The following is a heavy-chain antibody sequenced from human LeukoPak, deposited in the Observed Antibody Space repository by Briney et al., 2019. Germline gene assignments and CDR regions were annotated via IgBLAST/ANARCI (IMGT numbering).Heavy chain of an antibody. CDR1: GYIFNIYG. V-gene: IGHV1-18*01. CDR2: ISAYSGDT. J-gene: IGHJ4*02. CDR3: ARDSRLELRRRTDY. Sequence: ASVKVSCKASGYIFNIYGISWVRQAPGEGLEWVGWISAYSGDTNYAQQFQGRVTMTTDTSTSTAYMELRSLTSDDTAVYYCARDSRLELRRRTDYWGQGTLVTVSP. D-gene: IGHD1-7*01.